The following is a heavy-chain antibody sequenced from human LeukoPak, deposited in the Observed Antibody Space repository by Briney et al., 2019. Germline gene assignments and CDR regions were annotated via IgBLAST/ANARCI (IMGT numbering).Heavy chain of an antibody. CDR1: GYTFTSYY. J-gene: IGHJ5*02. CDR3: ARGYCSSTSCSRLGWFDP. Sequence: ASVKVSCKASGYTFTSYYMHWMRQAPGQGLEWMGIINPSGGSTSYAQKFQGRVTMTRDTSTSTVYMELSSLRSEDTAVYYCARGYCSSTSCSRLGWFDPWGQGTLVTVSS. V-gene: IGHV1-46*01. CDR2: INPSGGST. D-gene: IGHD2-2*01.